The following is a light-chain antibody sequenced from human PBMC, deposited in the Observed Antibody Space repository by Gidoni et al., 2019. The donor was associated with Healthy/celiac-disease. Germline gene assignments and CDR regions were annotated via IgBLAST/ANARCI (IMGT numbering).Light chain of an antibody. Sequence: EKEMTQSPGTLSLSQGERATLSCRASQSVSSSYLAWYQQKPGQAPRLLIYGASSRATGIPDRFSGSGSGTDFTLTISTLEPDDFAVFCCQQYRSSPALLTFGQGTKLEIK. CDR2: GAS. CDR1: QSVSSSY. CDR3: QQYRSSPALLT. J-gene: IGKJ2*01. V-gene: IGKV3-20*01.